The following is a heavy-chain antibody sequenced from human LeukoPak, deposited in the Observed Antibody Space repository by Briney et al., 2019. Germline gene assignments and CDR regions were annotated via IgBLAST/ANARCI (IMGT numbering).Heavy chain of an antibody. CDR3: ARVKAPTPYYYDSSGYLDY. CDR1: GGTFSSYA. V-gene: IGHV1-69*04. J-gene: IGHJ4*02. Sequence: SVKVSCKASGGTFSSYAISWVRQAPGQGLEWMGRIIPILGIANYAQKFQGRVTITADKSTSTAYMELSSLRSEDTAVYYCARVKAPTPYYYDSSGYLDYWGQGTLVTVSS. CDR2: IIPILGIA. D-gene: IGHD3-22*01.